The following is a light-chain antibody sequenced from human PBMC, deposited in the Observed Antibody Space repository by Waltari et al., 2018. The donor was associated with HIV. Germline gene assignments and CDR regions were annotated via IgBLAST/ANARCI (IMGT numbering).Light chain of an antibody. V-gene: IGKV3-20*01. Sequence: EIVLTQSPGTLSFSPGERVTLSCRASQSVSNNYLAWYQQIPGQAPRLLIYAASNRATGIPDRFSGSASGTDFTLTISRLEPEDFAVYYCQQYGRSPWTFGRGTKVEIK. J-gene: IGKJ1*01. CDR1: QSVSNNY. CDR2: AAS. CDR3: QQYGRSPWT.